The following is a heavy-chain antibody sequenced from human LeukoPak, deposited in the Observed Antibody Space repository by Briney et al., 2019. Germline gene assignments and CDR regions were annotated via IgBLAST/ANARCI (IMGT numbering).Heavy chain of an antibody. V-gene: IGHV4-4*07. CDR2: IYTSGST. J-gene: IGHJ6*03. CDR1: GGSISSYY. CDR3: ARDPKDSYYYYYMDV. Sequence: SETMSLTCTVSGGSISSYYWSWIRQPAGKGLEWIGRIYTSGSTNYNPSLKSRVTMSVDTSKNQFSLKLSSVTAADTAVYYCARDPKDSYYYYYMDVWGEGTTVTVSS.